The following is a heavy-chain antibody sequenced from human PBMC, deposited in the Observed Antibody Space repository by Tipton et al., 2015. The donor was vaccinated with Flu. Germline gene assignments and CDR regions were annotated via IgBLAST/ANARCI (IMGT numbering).Heavy chain of an antibody. CDR1: GYRFTSYW. J-gene: IGHJ3*02. CDR3: ARVYSSSSGRNAFDI. CDR2: ISFDGSKT. D-gene: IGHD6-6*01. V-gene: IGHV3-30*03. Sequence: QLVQSGVEVKKPGESLKISCKGSGYRFTSYWIGWVRQAPGKGLEWLAVISFDGSKTHYIDSVKGRFTISRDVSKNTLYLQMNSLRAEDTAVYYCARVYSSSSGRNAFDIWGQGTMVTVSS.